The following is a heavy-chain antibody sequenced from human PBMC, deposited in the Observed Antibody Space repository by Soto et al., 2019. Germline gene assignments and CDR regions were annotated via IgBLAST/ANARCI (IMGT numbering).Heavy chain of an antibody. J-gene: IGHJ6*02. CDR3: ASFGVVVTVYGMDV. Sequence: SVKVSCKASGGTFSSYAISWVRQAPGQGLEWMGGIIPIFGTANYAQKFQGRVTITADKSTSTAYMELSSLRSEDTAVYYCASFGVVVTVYGMDVWGQGTTVTVS. CDR2: IIPIFGTA. V-gene: IGHV1-69*06. D-gene: IGHD3-22*01. CDR1: GGTFSSYA.